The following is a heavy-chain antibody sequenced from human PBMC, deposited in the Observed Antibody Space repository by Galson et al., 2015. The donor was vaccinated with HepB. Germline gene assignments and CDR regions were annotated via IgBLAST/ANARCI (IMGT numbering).Heavy chain of an antibody. J-gene: IGHJ4*02. Sequence: SLRLSCAASGFTFSSYAMHWVRQAPGKGLEWVAVISYDGSNKYYADSVKGRFTISRDNSKNTLYLQMNSLRAEDTAVYYCAREGGKVPRPVSPIDYWGQGTLVTVSS. CDR2: ISYDGSNK. D-gene: IGHD4-23*01. CDR3: AREGGKVPRPVSPIDY. CDR1: GFTFSSYA. V-gene: IGHV3-30*04.